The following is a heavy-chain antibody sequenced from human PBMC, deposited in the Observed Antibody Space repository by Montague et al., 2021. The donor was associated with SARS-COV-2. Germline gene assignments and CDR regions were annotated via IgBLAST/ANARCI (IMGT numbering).Heavy chain of an antibody. J-gene: IGHJ4*02. CDR3: GRGVVAATPVVDY. D-gene: IGHD2-15*01. CDR2: IYASGGT. CDR1: GDSISSFY. Sequence: SETLSLTCTVSGDSISSFYWNWIRQPAGKGLEWIGRIYASGGTNYNPSVKSRVTMSVDTSKNQFSLKLNSVTAADTAVYYCGRGVVAATPVVDYWGRGTLVTVSS. V-gene: IGHV4-4*07.